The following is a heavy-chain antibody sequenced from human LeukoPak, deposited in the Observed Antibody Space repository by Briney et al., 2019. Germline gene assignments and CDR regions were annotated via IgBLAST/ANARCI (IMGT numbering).Heavy chain of an antibody. CDR1: GGTFSSYA. D-gene: IGHD1-26*01. CDR2: IIPIFGTA. J-gene: IGHJ4*02. V-gene: IGHV1-69*06. CDR3: AIVGAKYYFDY. Sequence: RASVKVSCKASGGTFSSYAISWVRQAPGQGLEWMGGIIPIFGTANYAQKFQGRVTITADKSTSTAYMELSSLRSEDTAVYYCAIVGAKYYFDYWGQGTLVTVSS.